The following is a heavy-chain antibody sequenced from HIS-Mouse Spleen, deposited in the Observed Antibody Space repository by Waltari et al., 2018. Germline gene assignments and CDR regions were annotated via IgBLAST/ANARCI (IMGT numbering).Heavy chain of an antibody. Sequence: QLQLQESGPGLVKPSETLSLTCTVSGGSISSSSYYWGWIRQPPGKGLEWIGSSYYSGITYYNPSPKSRVTISVDTSKNQFSLKLSSVTAADTAVYYCAREIPYSSSWYDWYFDLWGRGTLVTVSS. CDR1: GGSISSSSYY. J-gene: IGHJ2*01. V-gene: IGHV4-39*07. CDR3: AREIPYSSSWYDWYFDL. CDR2: SYYSGIT. D-gene: IGHD6-13*01.